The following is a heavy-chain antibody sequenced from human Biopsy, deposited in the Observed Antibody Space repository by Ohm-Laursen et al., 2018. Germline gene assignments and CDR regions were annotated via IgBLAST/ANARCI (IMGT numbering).Heavy chain of an antibody. D-gene: IGHD3-9*01. J-gene: IGHJ6*02. V-gene: IGHV1-2*02. CDR3: ARVPAYPSIDGYYGLDL. CDR1: GFSFTGYY. Sequence: ASVKVSCKVSGFSFTGYYIHWVRQAPGHGLEWMGWINPNSGNANYAQSFQGRLTVTRDTSISTAYMELTSLTFDDTAIYYCARVPAYPSIDGYYGLDLWGQGTTAIVSS. CDR2: INPNSGNA.